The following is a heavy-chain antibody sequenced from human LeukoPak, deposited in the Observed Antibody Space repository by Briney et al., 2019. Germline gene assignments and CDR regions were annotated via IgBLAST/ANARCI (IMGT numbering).Heavy chain of an antibody. CDR3: ARDGLLWFGELSFDY. Sequence: GGSLRLSCAASGFTFSSYWMSWVRQAPGKGLEWVANIKQDGSEKYYVDSVKGRFTISRDNAKNSLYLQMNSLRAEDTAVYYCARDGLLWFGELSFDYWGQGTLVTVSS. V-gene: IGHV3-7*01. CDR2: IKQDGSEK. J-gene: IGHJ4*02. CDR1: GFTFSSYW. D-gene: IGHD3-10*01.